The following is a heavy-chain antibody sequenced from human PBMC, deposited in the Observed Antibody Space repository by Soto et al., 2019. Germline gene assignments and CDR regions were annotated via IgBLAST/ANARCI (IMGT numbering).Heavy chain of an antibody. V-gene: IGHV4-30-2*06. CDR1: GGSISSGGYS. CDR3: ARDYYGMDV. CDR2: TYQSGSA. J-gene: IGHJ6*02. Sequence: SETLSLTCTGSGGSISSGGYSWTWIRQSPGKGLEWIGYTYQSGSAYYNPSLKSRVTISVDRSKNQFSLNLTSVTAADTAVYYCARDYYGMDVWGQGTTVTVSS.